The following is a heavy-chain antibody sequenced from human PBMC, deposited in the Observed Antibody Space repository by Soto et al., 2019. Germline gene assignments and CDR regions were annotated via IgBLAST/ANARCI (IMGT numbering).Heavy chain of an antibody. D-gene: IGHD2-2*02. J-gene: IGHJ6*03. CDR3: AKGVALGYCTSTSCHNYYMDV. V-gene: IGHV3-9*01. Sequence: EVQLVESGGGLVQPGRSLRLSCSASGFTFDDYAMHWVRQAPGKGLEWVSGISWNSGSIAYADSVKGRFTISRDNAKNSLYLQMNSLRAEDTSLYYCAKGVALGYCTSTSCHNYYMDVWGTGTTVTVSS. CDR2: ISWNSGSI. CDR1: GFTFDDYA.